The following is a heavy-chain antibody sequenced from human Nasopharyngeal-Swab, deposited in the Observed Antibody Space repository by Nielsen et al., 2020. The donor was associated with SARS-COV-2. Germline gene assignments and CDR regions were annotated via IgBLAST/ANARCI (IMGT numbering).Heavy chain of an antibody. J-gene: IGHJ6*02. CDR3: ARDPKYYYYYGMDV. Sequence: GESLKISCAASGFTFSSYSMNWVRQAPGKGLEWVSYISSSSGTIYYADSVKGRFTISRDNAKNSLYLQMNSLRAEDTAVYYCARDPKYYYYYGMDVWGQGTTVTVSS. CDR1: GFTFSSYS. CDR2: ISSSSGTI. V-gene: IGHV3-48*04.